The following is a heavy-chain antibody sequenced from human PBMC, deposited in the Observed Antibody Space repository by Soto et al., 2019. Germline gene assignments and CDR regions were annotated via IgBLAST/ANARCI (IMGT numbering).Heavy chain of an antibody. J-gene: IGHJ3*01. V-gene: IGHV4-4*02. Sequence: HLQESGPGLVKPSGTLSLTCGVSGGSISSSSWWTWVRQPRGKGLEWIGEIYHTGSPNYNPSFQSRVTILADKSKNHFSLRLPSVTAADTAIYYCARGLSFRGDFDVWGQGTTVTVSS. D-gene: IGHD2-21*02. CDR3: ARGLSFRGDFDV. CDR1: GGSISSSSW. CDR2: IYHTGSP.